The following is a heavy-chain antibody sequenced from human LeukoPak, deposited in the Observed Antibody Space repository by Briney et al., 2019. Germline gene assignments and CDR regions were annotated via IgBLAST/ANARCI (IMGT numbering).Heavy chain of an antibody. CDR1: GYTFTSYG. J-gene: IGHJ6*03. V-gene: IGHV1-18*01. CDR2: ISAYNGNT. Sequence: ASVKVSCKASGYTFTSYGISWVRQAPGQGLEWMGWISAYNGNTNYAQKLQGRVTMTRNTSISAAYMELSSLRSEDTAVYYCAANYGSGSYQNYYYYYYMDVWGKGTTVTISS. CDR3: AANYGSGSYQNYYYYYYMDV. D-gene: IGHD3-10*01.